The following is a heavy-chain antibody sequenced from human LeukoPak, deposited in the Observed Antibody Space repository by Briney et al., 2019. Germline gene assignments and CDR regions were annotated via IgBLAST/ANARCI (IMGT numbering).Heavy chain of an antibody. Sequence: SGRSLRLSCAASGFTFSSYGMHWVRQAPGKGLEWVAVIWYDGSNKYYADSVKGRFTISRDNSKNTLYLQMNSLRAEDTAVYYCARDQDDTGYSSSWYTDYYYYGMDVWGQGTTVTVSS. CDR3: ARDQDDTGYSSSWYTDYYYYGMDV. CDR2: IWYDGSNK. D-gene: IGHD6-13*01. V-gene: IGHV3-33*01. CDR1: GFTFSSYG. J-gene: IGHJ6*02.